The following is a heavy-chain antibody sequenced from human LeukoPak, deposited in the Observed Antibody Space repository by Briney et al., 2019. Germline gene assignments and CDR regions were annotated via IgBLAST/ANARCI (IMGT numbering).Heavy chain of an antibody. CDR3: ALETGPSEYYFDY. CDR1: GYTFTSYA. V-gene: IGHV1-3*01. D-gene: IGHD1-14*01. Sequence: ASVTVSCKASGYTFTSYAMHWVRQAPGQRLEWMGWINAGNGNTKYSQKFQGRVTITRDTSASTAYMELSSLRSEDTAVYYCALETGPSEYYFDYWGQGTLVTVSS. CDR2: INAGNGNT. J-gene: IGHJ4*02.